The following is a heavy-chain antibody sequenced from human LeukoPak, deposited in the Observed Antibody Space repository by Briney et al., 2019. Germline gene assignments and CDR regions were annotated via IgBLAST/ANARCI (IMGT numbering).Heavy chain of an antibody. D-gene: IGHD4-17*01. J-gene: IGHJ3*02. V-gene: IGHV4-59*01. CDR2: IYYSGST. CDR3: AREMTTVTSDAFDI. CDR1: GGSISSCY. Sequence: PSETLSLTCTVSGGSISSCYWSWIRQPPGKGLEWIGYIYYSGSTNYNLSLKSRVTISVDTSKNQFSLKLSSVTAADTAVYYCAREMTTVTSDAFDIWGQGTMVTVSS.